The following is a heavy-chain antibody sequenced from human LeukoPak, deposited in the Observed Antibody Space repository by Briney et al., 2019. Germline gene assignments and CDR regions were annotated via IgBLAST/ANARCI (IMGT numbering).Heavy chain of an antibody. CDR3: ARQVPAAPPYYYYMDV. D-gene: IGHD2-2*01. Sequence: PSETLSLTXAVSGYSISSGYYWGRIRQPPGKGLEWIGSIYHSGSTYYNPSLKSRVTISVDTSKKQFSMKLSSVTAADTAVYYCARQVPAAPPYYYYMDVWGKGTTVTVSS. J-gene: IGHJ6*03. V-gene: IGHV4-38-2*01. CDR2: IYHSGST. CDR1: GYSISSGYY.